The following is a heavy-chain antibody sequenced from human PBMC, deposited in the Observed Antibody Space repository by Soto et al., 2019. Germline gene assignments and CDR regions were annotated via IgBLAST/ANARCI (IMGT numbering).Heavy chain of an antibody. D-gene: IGHD2-15*01. V-gene: IGHV1-2*02. Sequence: ASVKVSCKASGYTFTGYYMHWVRQAPGQGLEWMGWINPNSGGTNHAQKFQGRVTMTRDTSISTAYMELSRLRSDDTAVYYCARDRGYCSGGSCYPNWFDPWGQGTLVTVSS. CDR3: ARDRGYCSGGSCYPNWFDP. CDR2: INPNSGGT. J-gene: IGHJ5*02. CDR1: GYTFTGYY.